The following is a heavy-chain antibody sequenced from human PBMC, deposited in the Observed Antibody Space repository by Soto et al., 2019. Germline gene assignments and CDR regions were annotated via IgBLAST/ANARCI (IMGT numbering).Heavy chain of an antibody. CDR1: GYTFINYG. J-gene: IGHJ6*02. V-gene: IGHV1-18*01. D-gene: IGHD3-10*01. CDR2: IIAYSGNT. CDR3: AGGVPYGSGRGGVDV. Sequence: QVQLVQSGAEVKKPGASVKVSCRASGYTFINYGISWVRQAPGQGLEWMGWIIAYSGNTNYAEKLQGRVTMTADTSTNTAYMDRRSLRSDDTAVYYCAGGVPYGSGRGGVDVWGQGTTVTVSS.